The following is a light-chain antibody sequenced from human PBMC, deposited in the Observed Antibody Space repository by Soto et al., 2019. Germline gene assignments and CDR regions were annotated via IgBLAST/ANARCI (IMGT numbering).Light chain of an antibody. Sequence: EIVLTQSPGTLSLSPGERATLSCRASQSVSSSYLAWYQQKPGQAPRLLIYGASSRATGIPDRFSGSESGTDFTLTISRLEPEDFATYYCLQHNTFPWTFGQGTKVDIK. CDR3: LQHNTFPWT. CDR2: GAS. J-gene: IGKJ1*01. CDR1: QSVSSSY. V-gene: IGKV3-20*01.